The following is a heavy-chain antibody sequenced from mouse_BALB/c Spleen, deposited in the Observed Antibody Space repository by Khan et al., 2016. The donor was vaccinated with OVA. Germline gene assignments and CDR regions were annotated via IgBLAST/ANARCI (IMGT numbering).Heavy chain of an antibody. CDR3: ARVTYYYDRERFAY. Sequence: EVKLVESGGDLVKPGGSLKLSCAASGFTFSTYGMSWVRQTPDKRLEWVATVSTGGGYTYYPDSVKGRFTISRDNAKNTLYLQMSSLKSEDTAMFNDARVTYYYDRERFAYWGQGTLVTVSA. D-gene: IGHD1-1*01. CDR1: GFTFSTYG. J-gene: IGHJ3*01. CDR2: VSTGGGYT. V-gene: IGHV5-6*01.